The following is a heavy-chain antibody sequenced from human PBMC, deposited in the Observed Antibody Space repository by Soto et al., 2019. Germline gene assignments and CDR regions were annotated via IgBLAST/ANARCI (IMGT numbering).Heavy chain of an antibody. D-gene: IGHD4-17*01. Sequence: ASETLSLTCTVSGGSISSGDYYWSWIRQPPGKGLEWIGYIYYSGSTYYNPSLKSRVTISVDTSKNQFSLKLSSVTAADTAVYYCARFGGGHGDYSGADGTHWGQGTLVTVSS. CDR2: IYYSGST. V-gene: IGHV4-30-4*01. CDR3: ARFGGGHGDYSGADGTH. J-gene: IGHJ4*02. CDR1: GGSISSGDYY.